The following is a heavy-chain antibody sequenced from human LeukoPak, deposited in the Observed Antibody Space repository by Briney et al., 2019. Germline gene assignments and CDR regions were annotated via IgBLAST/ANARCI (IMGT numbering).Heavy chain of an antibody. CDR1: GFTFSSYG. Sequence: GGSLRLSCAASGFTFSSYGMHWVRQAPGKGLEWVAVIWYDGSNKYYADSVKGRFTISRDNSKNTLYLQMNSLRAEDTAVYYCARDFEVYYDSSGFSIDPWGQGTLVTVSS. J-gene: IGHJ5*02. CDR3: ARDFEVYYDSSGFSIDP. V-gene: IGHV3-33*01. D-gene: IGHD3-22*01. CDR2: IWYDGSNK.